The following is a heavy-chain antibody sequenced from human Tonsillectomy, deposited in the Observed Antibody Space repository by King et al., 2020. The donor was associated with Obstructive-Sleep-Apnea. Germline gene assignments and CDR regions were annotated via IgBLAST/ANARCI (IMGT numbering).Heavy chain of an antibody. V-gene: IGHV3-30*01. J-gene: IGHJ4*02. CDR2: ISYDESRK. CDR3: ARDRNDYGDY. Sequence: VQLVESGGGVVQPGRSLRLSCAASGFTFSTYAMHWVRQAPGKGLEWVAVISYDESRKYYADSVKGRFTISRDNAKNTLYLQMNSLRAEDTAMYYCARDRNDYGDYWGQGTLVTVSS. CDR1: GFTFSTYA.